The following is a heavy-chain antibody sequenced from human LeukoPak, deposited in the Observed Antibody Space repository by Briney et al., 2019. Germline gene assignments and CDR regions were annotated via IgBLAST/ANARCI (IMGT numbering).Heavy chain of an antibody. CDR3: VSPSGGRYCSSTTCYADYYYGMDV. CDR1: GFTFTNYA. CDR2: ISYDGGNK. V-gene: IGHV3-30*04. J-gene: IGHJ6*04. Sequence: GGSLRLSCAASGFTFTNYAIHWVRQAPGKGLEWVTVISYDGGNKYYADSVKGRFTISRDNSKNTLYLQMNSLRAEDTAVYYCVSPSGGRYCSSTTCYADYYYGMDVWGKGTTVTVSS. D-gene: IGHD2-2*01.